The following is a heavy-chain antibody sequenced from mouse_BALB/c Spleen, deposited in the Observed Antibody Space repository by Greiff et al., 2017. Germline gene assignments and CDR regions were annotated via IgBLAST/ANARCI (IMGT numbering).Heavy chain of an antibody. J-gene: IGHJ2*01. CDR2: ISSGGST. Sequence: EVKVVESGGGLVKPGGSLKLSCAASGFTFSSYAMSWVRQTPEKRLEWVASISSGGSTYYPDSVKGRFTISRDNARNILYLQMSSLRSEDTAMYYCARKDGSHYFDYWGQGTTLTVSS. V-gene: IGHV5-6-5*01. CDR3: ARKDGSHYFDY. D-gene: IGHD1-1*01. CDR1: GFTFSSYA.